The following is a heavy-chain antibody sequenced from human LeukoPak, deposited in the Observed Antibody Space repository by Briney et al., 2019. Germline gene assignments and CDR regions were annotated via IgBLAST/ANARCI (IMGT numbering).Heavy chain of an antibody. CDR3: ARADWGSVFFDY. V-gene: IGHV4-34*01. Sequence: PSETLSLTCAVYGGSFSGYYWSWIRQPPGKGLEWIGEINHSGSTNYNPSLKSRVTISVDTSKNQFSLKLSSVTAADTAVYYCARADWGSVFFDYWGQGTLVTVSS. J-gene: IGHJ4*02. CDR2: INHSGST. D-gene: IGHD7-27*01. CDR1: GGSFSGYY.